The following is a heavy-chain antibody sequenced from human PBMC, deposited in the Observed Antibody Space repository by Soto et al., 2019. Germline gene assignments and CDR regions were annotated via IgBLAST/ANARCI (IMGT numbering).Heavy chain of an antibody. CDR1: GGTFSSYT. D-gene: IGHD2-15*01. CDR3: ARVYCSGGSCYSMLPYGMDV. CDR2: IIPILGIA. J-gene: IGHJ6*02. Sequence: SVKVSCKASGGTFSSYTISWVRQAPGQGLEWMGRIIPILGIANYAQKFQGRVTITADKSTSTAYMELSSLRSEDTAVYYCARVYCSGGSCYSMLPYGMDVWGQGTTVTVSS. V-gene: IGHV1-69*02.